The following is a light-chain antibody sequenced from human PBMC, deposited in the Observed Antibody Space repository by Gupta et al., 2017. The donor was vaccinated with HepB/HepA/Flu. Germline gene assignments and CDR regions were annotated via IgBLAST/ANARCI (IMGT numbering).Light chain of an antibody. CDR3: QDDYGSPPT. CDR1: QSVLYRHNNKNY. CDR2: WAS. Sequence: DLVMTQSPDTLAVSLGERATINCKSSQSVLYRHNNKNYLAWYQQKPVQPPKLIIYWASTRKSGVPHRFTGSGSVTDFTLTISSLQGEDVAVYYFQDDYGSPPTFGQGTKVEIK. V-gene: IGKV4-1*01. J-gene: IGKJ1*01.